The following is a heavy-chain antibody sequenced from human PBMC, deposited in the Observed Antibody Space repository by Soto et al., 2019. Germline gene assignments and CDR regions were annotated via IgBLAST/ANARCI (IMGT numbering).Heavy chain of an antibody. CDR2: IYYSGST. CDR1: GGSVSSGSYY. J-gene: IGHJ4*02. Sequence: PSETLSLTCTVSGGSVSSGSYYWSWVRQPPGKGLEWIGYIYYSGSTNYTPSLKRRVPISVATSKNQFPLKLSSVTAADTAVYYCARDTREYDFWSGYYQAAFDYWGQGTLVTVSS. V-gene: IGHV4-61*01. D-gene: IGHD3-3*01. CDR3: ARDTREYDFWSGYYQAAFDY.